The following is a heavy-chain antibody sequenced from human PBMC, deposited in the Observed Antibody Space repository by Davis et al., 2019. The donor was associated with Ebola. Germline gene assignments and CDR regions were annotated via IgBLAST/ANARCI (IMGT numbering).Heavy chain of an antibody. D-gene: IGHD6-13*01. CDR3: ARDPLAAAGTLGFYYYYGMDV. V-gene: IGHV3-15*07. J-gene: IGHJ6*02. Sequence: GESLKISCAASGFTFSGSAMHWVRQASGKGLEWVGRIKSKTDGGTTDYAAPVKGRFTISRDNSKNTLYLQMNSLRAEDTAVYYCARDPLAAAGTLGFYYYYGMDVWGQGTTVTVSS. CDR1: GFTFSGSA. CDR2: IKSKTDGGTT.